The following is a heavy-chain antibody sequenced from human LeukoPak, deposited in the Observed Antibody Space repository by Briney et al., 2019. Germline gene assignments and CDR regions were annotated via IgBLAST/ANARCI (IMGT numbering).Heavy chain of an antibody. CDR3: ARHLYYYDSGGYQSPYWYFDL. CDR2: IYYSGRI. Sequence: PSETLSLTCTVSGGSISSSSYYWGWIRQPPGKGLEWIGSIYYSGRIYYNPSLRSRVTISVDTSKNLFSLKLSSVTAADTAVYYCARHLYYYDSGGYQSPYWYFDLWGRGTLVTVSS. D-gene: IGHD3-22*01. J-gene: IGHJ2*01. V-gene: IGHV4-39*01. CDR1: GGSISSSSYY.